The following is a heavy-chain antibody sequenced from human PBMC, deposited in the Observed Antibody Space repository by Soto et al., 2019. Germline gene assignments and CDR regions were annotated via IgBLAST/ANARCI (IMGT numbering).Heavy chain of an antibody. Sequence: PGGSLRPSCAASGFTFSSYAMSWVPQAPGKGLEWVSGISGRGGSTYYADSVKGRFTISRDNSKNTLYLQMNSLRAEDTAVYYCAKDLGSSSDYNYYGMDVWGRGT. CDR1: GFTFSSYA. J-gene: IGHJ6*02. CDR3: AKDLGSSSDYNYYGMDV. D-gene: IGHD6-6*01. V-gene: IGHV3-23*01. CDR2: ISGRGGST.